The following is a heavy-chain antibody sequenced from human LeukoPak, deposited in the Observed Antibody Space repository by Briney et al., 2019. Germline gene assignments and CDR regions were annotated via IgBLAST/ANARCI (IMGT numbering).Heavy chain of an antibody. D-gene: IGHD7-27*01. Sequence: ASVKVSCKASGGTFSSYGISWVRQAPGQGLEWMGWISAYNGNTNYAQKLQGGVTMTTDTSTSTAYMELRSLRSDDTAVYYCARSLRWLTGDLWFDPWGQGTLVTVSS. CDR1: GGTFSSYG. CDR2: ISAYNGNT. J-gene: IGHJ5*02. V-gene: IGHV1-18*01. CDR3: ARSLRWLTGDLWFDP.